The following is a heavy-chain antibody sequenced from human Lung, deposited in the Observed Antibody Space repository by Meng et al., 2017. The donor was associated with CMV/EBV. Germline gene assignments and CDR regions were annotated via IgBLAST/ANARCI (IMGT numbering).Heavy chain of an antibody. D-gene: IGHD5-12*01. V-gene: IGHV4-61*01. J-gene: IGHJ4*02. CDR3: ATLIAGYGGRGR. CDR1: GGAVSDGNYH. CDR2: TWSGRGT. Sequence: SETLSSXCILSGGAVSDGNYHWNWVRQPPGKGLEWIGQTWSGRGTYYSPSLESRLTISVDTSKNQFSLHLTSVTAADTAIYYCATLIAGYGGRGRWGQGTLVTVSS.